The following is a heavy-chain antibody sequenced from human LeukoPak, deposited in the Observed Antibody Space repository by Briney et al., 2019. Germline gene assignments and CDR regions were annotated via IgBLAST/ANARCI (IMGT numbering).Heavy chain of an antibody. V-gene: IGHV3-15*01. Sequence: GGSLRLSCAASGFTFSSYGMSWVRQAPGKGLEWVGRIKSKTDGGTTDYAAPVKGRFTISRDDSKNTLYLQVNSLKTGDTAVYYCTTGTYCSSTTCYVVDYWGQGTLVTVSS. CDR2: IKSKTDGGTT. CDR3: TTGTYCSSTTCYVVDY. D-gene: IGHD2-2*01. CDR1: GFTFSSYG. J-gene: IGHJ4*02.